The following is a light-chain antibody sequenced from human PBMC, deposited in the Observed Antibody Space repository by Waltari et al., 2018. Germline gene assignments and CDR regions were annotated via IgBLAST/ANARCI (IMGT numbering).Light chain of an antibody. CDR3: QVWDSRTEHVV. J-gene: IGLJ2*01. CDR2: DDR. Sequence: SSVLTQPPSVSLAPGKTARITCGGNKIGVKSVHGYQQKPGQAPALVIYDDRDRPSGIPERFSGSNAGNTATLTISRVEVGDEADYYCQVWDSRTEHVVFGGGTKLTVL. V-gene: IGLV3-21*01. CDR1: KIGVKS.